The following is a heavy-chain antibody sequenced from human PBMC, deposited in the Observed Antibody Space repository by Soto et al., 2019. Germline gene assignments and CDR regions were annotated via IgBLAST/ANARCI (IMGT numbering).Heavy chain of an antibody. CDR2: INHSGST. Sequence: ETLSLTCAVYGGSFSGYYWSWIRQPPGKGLEWIGEINHSGSTNYNPSLKSRVTISVDTSKNQFSLKLSSVTAADTAVYYCARTHPMWIVATSHADYFAYWGQGTLVTVSS. CDR1: GGSFSGYY. D-gene: IGHD5-12*01. CDR3: ARTHPMWIVATSHADYFAY. V-gene: IGHV4-34*01. J-gene: IGHJ4*02.